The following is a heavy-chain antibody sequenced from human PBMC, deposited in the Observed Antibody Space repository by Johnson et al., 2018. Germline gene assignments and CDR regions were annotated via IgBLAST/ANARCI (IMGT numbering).Heavy chain of an antibody. CDR3: ARGGIKGPHDVYDI. CDR1: GFTFSTYA. D-gene: IGHD1-14*01. CDR2: ISGNGAYT. V-gene: IGHV3-64*07. J-gene: IGHJ3*02. Sequence: VQLVESGGGLVQPGGSLRLSCAASGFTFSTYAMHWVRQAPGKGLQYVSAISGNGAYTFYADYVNGRFSISRDNSKNTLYLQMGSLRAEDMAVYYCARGGIKGPHDVYDIWGQGTMVTVSS.